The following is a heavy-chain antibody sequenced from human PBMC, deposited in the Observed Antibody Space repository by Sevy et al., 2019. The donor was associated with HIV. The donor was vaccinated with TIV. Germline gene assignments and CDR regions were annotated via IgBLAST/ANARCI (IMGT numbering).Heavy chain of an antibody. Sequence: GGSLRLSCAASGFTFSNYWMSWVRQAPGKGLECVANINQDGGEKYYLDSVKGRFIVSRDNAKNSLYLQMNSLRAEDSAVYCCAREQIAGSKAGYFDSWGQGTLVTVSS. D-gene: IGHD1-7*01. CDR3: AREQIAGSKAGYFDS. CDR2: INQDGGEK. V-gene: IGHV3-7*01. CDR1: GFTFSNYW. J-gene: IGHJ4*02.